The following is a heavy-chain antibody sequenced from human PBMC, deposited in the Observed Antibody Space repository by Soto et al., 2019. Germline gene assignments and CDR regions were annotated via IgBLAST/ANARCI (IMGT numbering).Heavy chain of an antibody. CDR2: IYHSGST. D-gene: IGHD3-22*01. J-gene: IGHJ3*02. V-gene: IGHV4-30-2*01. Sequence: QLQLQESGSGLVKPSQTLSLTCAVSGGSISSGGYSWSWIRQPPGKGLARIGYIYHSGSTYYNPSLKSRVTISVDRSKNQFSLKLSSVTAADTAVYYCARARGYYDSSGYYSHDAFDIWGQGTMVTVSS. CDR1: GGSISSGGYS. CDR3: ARARGYYDSSGYYSHDAFDI.